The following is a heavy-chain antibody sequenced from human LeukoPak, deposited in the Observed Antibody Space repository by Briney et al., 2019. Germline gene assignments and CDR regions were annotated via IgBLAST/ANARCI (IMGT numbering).Heavy chain of an antibody. J-gene: IGHJ6*02. CDR2: IWYDGSNK. V-gene: IGHV3-33*01. CDR1: GFTFSSYG. D-gene: IGHD6-19*01. CDR3: ARDKIAVAGPHYYYGMDV. Sequence: GGSLTLSCAASGFTFSSYGMHWVRQAPGKGLEWVAVIWYDGSNKYYADSVKGRFTISRDNSKNTLYLQMNSLRAEDTAVYYCARDKIAVAGPHYYYGMDVWGQGTPVTVSS.